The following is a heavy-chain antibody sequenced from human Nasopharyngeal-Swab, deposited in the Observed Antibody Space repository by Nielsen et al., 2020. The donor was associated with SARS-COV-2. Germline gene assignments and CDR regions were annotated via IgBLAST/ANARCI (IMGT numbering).Heavy chain of an antibody. D-gene: IGHD3-16*01. CDR1: GDSIISYY. J-gene: IGHJ2*01. V-gene: IGHV4-59*01. CDR2: MYYSGST. Sequence: GSLRLSCSVSGDSIISYYWSWIRQPPGKGLEWIGYMYYSGSTSHNPSLKSRVTISVDTSKNQISLKLTSVTAADTAVYYCARPGGSGDPYWYFDLWGRGTLVTVSS. CDR3: ARPGGSGDPYWYFDL.